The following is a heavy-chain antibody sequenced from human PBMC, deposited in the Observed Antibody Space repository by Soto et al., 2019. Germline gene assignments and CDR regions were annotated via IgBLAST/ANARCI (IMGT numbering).Heavy chain of an antibody. CDR2: IIPIFGTA. D-gene: IGHD6-13*01. CDR1: GGTFSSYS. CDR3: ARDPAAGTWLDP. J-gene: IGHJ5*02. V-gene: IGHV1-69*13. Sequence: ASVKVSCKASGGTFSSYSISWVLQAPGQGLEWMGGIIPIFGTANYAQKFQGRVTITADESTSTAYMELSSLRSEDTAVYYCARDPAAGTWLDPWGQGALVTVSS.